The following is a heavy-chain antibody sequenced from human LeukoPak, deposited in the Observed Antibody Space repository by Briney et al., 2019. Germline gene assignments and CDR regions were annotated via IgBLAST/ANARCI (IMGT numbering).Heavy chain of an antibody. V-gene: IGHV3-33*01. J-gene: IGHJ4*02. Sequence: GGSLRLSCAVSGFPFSSYGMHWVRQAPGKGLEWVAVIWYDGSNRYYADSVKGRFTISRDNSKNTLYLEMNSLRAEDTAVYYCVGLGTNYYGLRWGQGTLVTVSS. CDR2: IWYDGSNR. D-gene: IGHD3-10*01. CDR1: GFPFSSYG. CDR3: VGLGTNYYGLR.